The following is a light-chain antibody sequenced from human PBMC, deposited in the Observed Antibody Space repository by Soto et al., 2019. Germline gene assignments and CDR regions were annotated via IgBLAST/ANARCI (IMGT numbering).Light chain of an antibody. CDR1: QSISSW. V-gene: IGKV1-5*01. CDR2: DAS. J-gene: IGKJ1*01. CDR3: QQYNSYSPST. Sequence: DIQMTQSPSTLSASVGDRATITCRASQSISSWLAWYQQKPGKAPKLLIYDASRLESGVPSRFSGSGSGTEFTLTISSLQPDDFATYYCQQYNSYSPSTFGQGTKV.